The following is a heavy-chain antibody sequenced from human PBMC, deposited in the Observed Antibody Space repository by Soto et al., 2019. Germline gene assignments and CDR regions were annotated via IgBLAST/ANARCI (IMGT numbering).Heavy chain of an antibody. Sequence: QVQLVQSEAEVKKPGASVKVSCEASGYTFINHGISWVRQAPGQGLEWMGWVSGSNGNTKYAQKFQGRVTMTTETSTSTAHMELRNLRSDDTAVYFCVRDFYPLAYYFDPWGQGTLVTVSS. CDR3: VRDFYPLAYYFDP. V-gene: IGHV1-18*04. CDR1: GYTFINHG. CDR2: VSGSNGNT. J-gene: IGHJ4*02.